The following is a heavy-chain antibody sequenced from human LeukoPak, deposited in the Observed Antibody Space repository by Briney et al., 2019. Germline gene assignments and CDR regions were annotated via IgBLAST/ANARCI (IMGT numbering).Heavy chain of an antibody. CDR3: ARITATSMVNALDL. J-gene: IGHJ5*02. Sequence: SGTLSLTCGVSGGSISSTNWWTWVRQPPGEGLEWIGEVHLSGRTNYNPSLESRVTMSVDMSENHISLKLTSVTAADTAVYYCARITATSMVNALDLWGQGILVTVSS. D-gene: IGHD1-20*01. V-gene: IGHV4-4*02. CDR2: VHLSGRT. CDR1: GGSISSTNW.